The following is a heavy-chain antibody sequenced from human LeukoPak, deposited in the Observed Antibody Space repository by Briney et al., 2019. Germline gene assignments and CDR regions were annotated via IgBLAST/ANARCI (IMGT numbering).Heavy chain of an antibody. D-gene: IGHD2-21*01. CDR1: GGSISSGGYY. V-gene: IGHV4-30-4*01. J-gene: IGHJ4*02. CDR2: IYYTGST. Sequence: PSETLSLTCTVSGGSISSGGYYWSWIRQPPGKGLEWIGYIYYTGSTYYNPSLKSRVTISMDTSKNQFSLKLSSVTAADTALYYCASPSGGEVDYWGQGTLVTVSS. CDR3: ASPSGGEVDY.